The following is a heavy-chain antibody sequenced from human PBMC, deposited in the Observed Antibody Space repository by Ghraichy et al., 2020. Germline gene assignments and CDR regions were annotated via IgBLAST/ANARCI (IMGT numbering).Heavy chain of an antibody. V-gene: IGHV4-59*08. Sequence: SETLSLICTVSGGSIRGHYWSWVRQPPGKGLEWIGYVHYTGNTDYSPSMKSRATISLDTPRNQFSLTLTSVTAADTAVYYCARRGRGYSLAYYGLDVWGQGTTVTVSS. CDR1: GGSIRGHY. J-gene: IGHJ6*02. CDR2: VHYTGNT. D-gene: IGHD5-12*01. CDR3: ARRGRGYSLAYYGLDV.